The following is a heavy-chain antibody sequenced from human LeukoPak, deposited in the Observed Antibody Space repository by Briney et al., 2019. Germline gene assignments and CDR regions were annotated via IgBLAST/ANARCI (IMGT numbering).Heavy chain of an antibody. CDR1: GGSISNYY. D-gene: IGHD6-6*01. J-gene: IGHJ5*02. CDR2: KYARGSS. V-gene: IGHV4-4*07. CDR3: ARYSGADSSPQLNWFDP. Sequence: SETLSLTCTVSGGSISNYYWSWIRQPAGKGLEWIGRKYARGSSNYNPPVQSRVTMSVDTSKNQFSLKLRSVTAADTAVYYCARYSGADSSPQLNWFDPWGQGTLVTVSS.